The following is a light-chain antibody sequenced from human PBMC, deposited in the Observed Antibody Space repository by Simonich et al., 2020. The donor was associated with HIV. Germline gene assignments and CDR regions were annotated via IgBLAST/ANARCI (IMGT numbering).Light chain of an antibody. Sequence: DIVMTQSPDSLAVSLGERATINCKSSQSLLYSSNNKNYLAWYKQKPGQPPKLLIYWASFRESGVPDRFSGSGSGTDFTLTISSLHAEDVAVYYCQQYYSALSFGGGTRVEIK. J-gene: IGKJ4*01. CDR1: QSLLYSSNNKNY. V-gene: IGKV4-1*01. CDR2: WAS. CDR3: QQYYSALS.